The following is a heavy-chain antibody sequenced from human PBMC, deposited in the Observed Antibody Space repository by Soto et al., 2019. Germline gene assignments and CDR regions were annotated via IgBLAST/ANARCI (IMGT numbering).Heavy chain of an antibody. Sequence: ASVNVSCKASGYTFTSYYIHWVRQAPGQGLEWMGIINPSGGSTSYAQKFQGRVTMTRDTSTSTVYMELSSLRSEDTAVYYCARGSQEWDDYFDYWGQGILVTVXT. D-gene: IGHD1-26*01. CDR1: GYTFTSYY. V-gene: IGHV1-46*01. J-gene: IGHJ4*02. CDR3: ARGSQEWDDYFDY. CDR2: INPSGGST.